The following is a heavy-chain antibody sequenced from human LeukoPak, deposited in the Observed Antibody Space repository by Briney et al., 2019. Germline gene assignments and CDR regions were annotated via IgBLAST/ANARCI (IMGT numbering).Heavy chain of an antibody. V-gene: IGHV3-7*01. J-gene: IGHJ4*02. D-gene: IGHD6-19*01. CDR1: GFTFSSYW. CDR3: AKDQGAVAGKGFFDY. Sequence: GGSLRLSCAASGFTFSSYWMSWVRQAPGKGLEWVANIKQDGSEKYYVDSVKGRFTISRDNAKNSLYLQMNSLRAEDTAVYYCAKDQGAVAGKGFFDYWGQGTLVTVSS. CDR2: IKQDGSEK.